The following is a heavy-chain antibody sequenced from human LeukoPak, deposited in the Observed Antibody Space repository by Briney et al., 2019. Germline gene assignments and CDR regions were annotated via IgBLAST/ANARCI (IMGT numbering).Heavy chain of an antibody. J-gene: IGHJ4*02. CDR1: GGSISSYY. Sequence: PSETLSLTCTVSGGSISSYYWSWIRQPPGKGLEWIGYIYYSGSTNYNPSLKSRVTISVDTSKNQFSLKLSSVTPADTAGYYCASHPWPTYFDSWGQGTLLPVSS. CDR2: IYYSGST. D-gene: IGHD5-24*01. CDR3: ASHPWPTYFDS. V-gene: IGHV4-59*08.